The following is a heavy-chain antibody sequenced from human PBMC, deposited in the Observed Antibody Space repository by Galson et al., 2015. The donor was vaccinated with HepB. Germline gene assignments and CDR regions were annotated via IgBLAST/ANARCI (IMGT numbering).Heavy chain of an antibody. Sequence: SLRLSCAASGFPFSDFYMTWIRQAPGKGLEWISYISTTSSYTRYAASVQGRFTISRDNPKSSLYLRMSGLRVEDTAIYYCARYPRGDCGGSDCYESRHGMDVWGQGTTVTVSS. V-gene: IGHV3-11*03. CDR3: ARYPRGDCGGSDCYESRHGMDV. CDR1: GFPFSDFY. D-gene: IGHD2-21*02. J-gene: IGHJ6*02. CDR2: ISTTSSYT.